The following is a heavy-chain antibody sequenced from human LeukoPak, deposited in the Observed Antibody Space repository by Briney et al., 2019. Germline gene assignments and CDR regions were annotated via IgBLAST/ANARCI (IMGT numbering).Heavy chain of an antibody. CDR2: ISYDGSNK. CDR1: GFTFSSYA. J-gene: IGHJ4*02. V-gene: IGHV3-30*04. Sequence: GGFLRLSCAASGFTFSSYAMHWVRQAPGKGLERVAVISYDGSNKYYADSVKGRFTISRDNSKNTLYLQMNSLRAEDTAVYYCARDLGTTVTTNSFDYWGQGTLVTVSS. D-gene: IGHD4-11*01. CDR3: ARDLGTTVTTNSFDY.